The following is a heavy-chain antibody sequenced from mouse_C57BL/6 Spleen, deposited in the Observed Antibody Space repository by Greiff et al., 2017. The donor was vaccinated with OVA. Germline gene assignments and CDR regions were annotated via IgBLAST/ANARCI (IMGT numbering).Heavy chain of an antibody. CDR3: AIAGYDYGLDY. D-gene: IGHD2-4*01. CDR1: GYAFTNYL. Sequence: VQLQQSGAELVRPGTSVKVSCKASGYAFTNYLIEWVKQRPGQGLEWIGVINPGSGGTNYNEKFKGKATLTADKSSSTAYMQLSSLTSEDSAVYIGAIAGYDYGLDYWGQGTTLTVSS. J-gene: IGHJ2*01. CDR2: INPGSGGT. V-gene: IGHV1-54*01.